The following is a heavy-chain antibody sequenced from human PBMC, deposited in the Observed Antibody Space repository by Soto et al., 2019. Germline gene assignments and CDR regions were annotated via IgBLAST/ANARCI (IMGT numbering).Heavy chain of an antibody. V-gene: IGHV3-30-3*01. CDR1: GFTFSSYA. J-gene: IGHJ5*02. D-gene: IGHD5-18*01. Sequence: SLRLSCAASGFTFSSYAMHWVRQAPGKGLEWVAVISYDGSNKYYADSVKGRFTISRDNSKNTLYLQMNSLRAEDTAVYYCARGGGVDSYGYMLHGMDPWGQGTPVTVSS. CDR3: ARGGGVDSYGYMLHGMDP. CDR2: ISYDGSNK.